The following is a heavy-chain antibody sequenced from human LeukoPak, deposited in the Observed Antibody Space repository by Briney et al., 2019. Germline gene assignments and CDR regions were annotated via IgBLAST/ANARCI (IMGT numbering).Heavy chain of an antibody. CDR2: ISHSGNS. V-gene: IGHV4-4*02. CDR3: ARVGEGTNFDY. J-gene: IGHJ4*02. Sequence: SGTLSLTCAVSGGPISSNNWWSWVRQPPGKGLEWIGEISHSGNSNYNPSLKSRVTISVDKSNNESSLKLSSVTAADTAVYYCARVGEGTNFDYWGQGTLVTVSS. CDR1: GGPISSNNW.